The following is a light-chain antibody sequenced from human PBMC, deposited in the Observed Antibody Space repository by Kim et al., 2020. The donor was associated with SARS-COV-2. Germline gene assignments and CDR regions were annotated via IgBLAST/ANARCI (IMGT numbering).Light chain of an antibody. CDR3: LLSYGDTRKI. J-gene: IGLJ2*01. CDR1: TGTLTSGHF. CDR2: NTD. V-gene: IGLV7-46*01. Sequence: GGTVTLTCGSNTGTLTSGHFPYWFQQKPGQAPRALIYNTDYKYSRTPARFSGSLLGGKAALTLSDAQAEDEADYYCLLSYGDTRKIFGGGTQLTVL.